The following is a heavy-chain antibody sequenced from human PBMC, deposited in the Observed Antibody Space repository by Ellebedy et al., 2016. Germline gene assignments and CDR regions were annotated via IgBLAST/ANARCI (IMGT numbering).Heavy chain of an antibody. J-gene: IGHJ4*02. V-gene: IGHV1-18*01. D-gene: IGHD2-15*01. CDR1: GYTFTSYG. Sequence: ASVKVSXXASGYTFTSYGISWVRQAPGQGLEWMGWISAYNGNTNYAQKLQGRVTMTTDTSTSTAYMELRSLRSDDTAVYYCAKEDIVVVVAATLDYWGQGTLVTVSS. CDR2: ISAYNGNT. CDR3: AKEDIVVVVAATLDY.